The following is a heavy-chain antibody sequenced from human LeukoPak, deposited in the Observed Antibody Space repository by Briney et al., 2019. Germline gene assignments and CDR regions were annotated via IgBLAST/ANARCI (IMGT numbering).Heavy chain of an antibody. CDR2: IYPGDSDI. Sequence: GESLQISCQGSGYSFTSYWIGWVRPMPGKGLEWMGIIYPGDSDIRYSPSFQGQVTISADKSISTAYLQWSSLKASDTAIYYCARLAGGSSGWYFDYWGQGTLVTVSS. J-gene: IGHJ4*02. CDR1: GYSFTSYW. CDR3: ARLAGGSSGWYFDY. D-gene: IGHD6-19*01. V-gene: IGHV5-51*01.